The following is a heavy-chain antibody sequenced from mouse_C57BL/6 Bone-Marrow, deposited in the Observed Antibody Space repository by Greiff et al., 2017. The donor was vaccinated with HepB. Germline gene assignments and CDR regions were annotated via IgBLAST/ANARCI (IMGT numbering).Heavy chain of an antibody. Sequence: EVQLQQSGPGLVKPSQSLSLTCSVTGCSITSGYYWNWIRQFPGNKLEWMGYISYDGSNNYNPSLKNRISITRDTSKNQFFLKLNSVTTEDTATYYCARGRGTNWDFDYWGQGTTLTVSS. CDR3: ARGRGTNWDFDY. CDR2: ISYDGSN. V-gene: IGHV3-6*01. CDR1: GCSITSGYY. J-gene: IGHJ2*01. D-gene: IGHD4-1*01.